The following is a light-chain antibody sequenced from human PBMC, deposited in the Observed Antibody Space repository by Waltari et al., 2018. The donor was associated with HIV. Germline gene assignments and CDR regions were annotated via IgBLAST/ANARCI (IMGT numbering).Light chain of an antibody. Sequence: SYELTQPPSVSVSPGQTARITCSGDAFPKKYAYWYQQKSGQAPVLVIYEDSKRPSGIPVRVSGSSSGTKVTLTISGAQVEDEADYYCYSTDSSGNHRGVFGGGTKLTVL. V-gene: IGLV3-10*01. CDR3: YSTDSSGNHRGV. CDR1: AFPKKY. CDR2: EDS. J-gene: IGLJ3*02.